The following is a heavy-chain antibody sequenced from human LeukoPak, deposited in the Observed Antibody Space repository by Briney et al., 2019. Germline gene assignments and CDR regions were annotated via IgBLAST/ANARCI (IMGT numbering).Heavy chain of an antibody. J-gene: IGHJ4*02. CDR2: INHSGST. CDR1: GGSFSGYY. Sequence: SETLSLTCAVYGGSFSGYYWSWIRQPPGKGLEWIGEINHSGSTNYNPSLKSRVTISVDTSKNQFSLKLSSVTAADTAVYYCARTSKLRYFDYFADFDYWGQGTLVTVSS. CDR3: ARTSKLRYFDYFADFDY. V-gene: IGHV4-34*01. D-gene: IGHD3-9*01.